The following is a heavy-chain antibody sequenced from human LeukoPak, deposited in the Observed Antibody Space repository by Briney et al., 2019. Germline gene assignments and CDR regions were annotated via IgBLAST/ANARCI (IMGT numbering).Heavy chain of an antibody. V-gene: IGHV3-30*02. J-gene: IGHJ4*02. CDR1: GFTFSSYG. CDR2: IRYDGSNK. D-gene: IGHD5-12*01. Sequence: GGSLRLSCAASGFTFSSYGMHWVRHAPGKGLEWVAFIRYDGSNKYYADSVKGRFTISRDNSKNSLYLQMNSLRVEDTAVYYCASGRGYSGYEGYYFDYWGQGTLVTVSS. CDR3: ASGRGYSGYEGYYFDY.